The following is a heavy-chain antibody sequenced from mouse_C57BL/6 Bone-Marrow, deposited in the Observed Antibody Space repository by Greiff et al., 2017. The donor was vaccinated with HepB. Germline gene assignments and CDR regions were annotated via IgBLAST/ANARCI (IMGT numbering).Heavy chain of an antibody. V-gene: IGHV1-54*01. CDR3: ARGRFHY. J-gene: IGHJ2*01. Sequence: VQLVESGAELVRPGTSVKVSCKASGYAFTNYLIEWVKQRPGQGLEWIGVINPGSGGTNYNEKFKGKATLTADKSSSTAYMQLSSLTSEDSAVYFCARGRFHYWGQGTTLTVSS. CDR2: INPGSGGT. D-gene: IGHD6-1*01. CDR1: GYAFTNYL.